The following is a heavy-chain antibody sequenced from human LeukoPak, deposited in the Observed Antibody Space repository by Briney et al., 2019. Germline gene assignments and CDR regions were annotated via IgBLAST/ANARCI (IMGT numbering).Heavy chain of an antibody. CDR1: GFTFEDHV. Sequence: GGSLRLSCAASGFTFEDHVMHWVRQAPGKGLEWVSSISWSGDRMGYADAVKGRFTISRDNAKNSLFLQMNSLRVEDTALYYCAKDLGGSATTVWGQGTLVTVSS. V-gene: IGHV3-9*01. CDR3: AKDLGGSATTV. D-gene: IGHD2-2*01. CDR2: ISWSGDRM. J-gene: IGHJ4*02.